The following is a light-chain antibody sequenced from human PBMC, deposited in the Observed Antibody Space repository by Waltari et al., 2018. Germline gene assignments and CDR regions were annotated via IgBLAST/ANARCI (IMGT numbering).Light chain of an antibody. CDR1: SSNLGAHYD. CDR2: GNN. CDR3: QSYDSGLSGWV. V-gene: IGLV1-40*01. Sequence: QSVLTQPPSVSGAPGQRVTISCTESSSNLGAHYDVHWYQQLPGTAPKLIISGNNDRPSGVPDPFSGSRYGTSASLAITWLQAEDEADYYCQSYDSGLSGWVFGGGTKLTVL. J-gene: IGLJ3*02.